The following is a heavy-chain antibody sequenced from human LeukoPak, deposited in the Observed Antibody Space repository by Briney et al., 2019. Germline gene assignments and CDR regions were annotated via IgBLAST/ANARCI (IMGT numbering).Heavy chain of an antibody. CDR2: IYSDGST. CDR3: ATTRGSSFDY. J-gene: IGHJ4*02. Sequence: GGSLRLSCVASGFTFSSYAINWVRQPPGKGLEWVSIIYSDGSTYYADSVKGRFTISRDNSRNTLYLQMNSLSPEDTAVYYCATTRGSSFDYWGQGTLVTVSS. CDR1: GFTFSSYA. V-gene: IGHV3-23*03. D-gene: IGHD1-26*01.